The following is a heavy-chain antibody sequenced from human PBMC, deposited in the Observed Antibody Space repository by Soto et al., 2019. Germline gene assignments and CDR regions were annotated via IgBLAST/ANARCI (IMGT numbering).Heavy chain of an antibody. Sequence: GASVKVSCKASGGTFSSYAISWVRQAPGQGLEWMGGIIPIFGTANYAQKFQGRVTITADKSTSTAYMELSSRRSEDTAVYYCARGEDSSGSQEYFKHWGQGTLVTVSS. D-gene: IGHD3-22*01. J-gene: IGHJ1*01. V-gene: IGHV1-69*06. CDR2: IIPIFGTA. CDR1: GGTFSSYA. CDR3: ARGEDSSGSQEYFKH.